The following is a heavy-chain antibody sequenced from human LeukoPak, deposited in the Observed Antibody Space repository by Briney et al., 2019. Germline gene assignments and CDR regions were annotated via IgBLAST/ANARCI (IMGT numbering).Heavy chain of an antibody. CDR3: AKDHDSSEVPHDFDY. CDR1: GFTFSSYA. V-gene: IGHV3-23*01. CDR2: ISGSGGST. D-gene: IGHD3-22*01. Sequence: PGGSLRLSCAASGFTFSSYAMSWVRQAPGKGLEWVSCISGSGGSTYYADSVKGRFTISRDNSKNTLYLQMNSLRAEDTAVYYCAKDHDSSEVPHDFDYWGQGTLVTVSS. J-gene: IGHJ4*02.